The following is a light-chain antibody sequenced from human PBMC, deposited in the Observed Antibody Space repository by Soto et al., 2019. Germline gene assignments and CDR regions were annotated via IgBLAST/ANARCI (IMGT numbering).Light chain of an antibody. V-gene: IGKV3-20*01. CDR3: QQYVNSPLT. CDR2: DAS. J-gene: IGKJ4*01. Sequence: EIVLMQSPGTLSLSPGERGTLSSRASQSVASSLAWYQQKPGQAPRLLIYDASNRATGIPDRFSGSGSGTDFTLTLSRLEPEDFAVYYCQQYVNSPLTFGGGTKVEIK. CDR1: QSVASS.